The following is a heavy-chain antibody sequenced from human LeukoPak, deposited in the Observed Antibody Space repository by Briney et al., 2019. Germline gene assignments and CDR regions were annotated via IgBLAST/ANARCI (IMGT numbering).Heavy chain of an antibody. CDR2: IYTSGGT. CDR3: ARDYPSSLRFTGVAFDI. D-gene: IGHD4-17*01. Sequence: SETLSLTCTVSGGSISSYYWSWIRQPAGNGLGWIWRIYTSGGTNYNPSLKSRVTMSVDTSKNQFSLKLSSVNAADTAVYYCARDYPSSLRFTGVAFDIWGQGTMVTVSS. CDR1: GGSISSYY. J-gene: IGHJ3*02. V-gene: IGHV4-4*07.